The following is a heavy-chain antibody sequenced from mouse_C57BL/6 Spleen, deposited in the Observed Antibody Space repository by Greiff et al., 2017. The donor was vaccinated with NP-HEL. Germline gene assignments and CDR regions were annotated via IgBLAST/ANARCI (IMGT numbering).Heavy chain of an antibody. D-gene: IGHD2-2*01. CDR2: ISSGSSTI. Sequence: EVQGVESGGGLVKPGGSLKLSCAASGFTFSDYGMHWVRQAPEKGLEWVAYISSGSSTIYYADTVKGRFTISRDNAKNTLFLQMTSLRSEDTAMYYCARPGAMVTPAWFAYWGQGTLVTVSA. J-gene: IGHJ3*01. V-gene: IGHV5-17*01. CDR3: ARPGAMVTPAWFAY. CDR1: GFTFSDYG.